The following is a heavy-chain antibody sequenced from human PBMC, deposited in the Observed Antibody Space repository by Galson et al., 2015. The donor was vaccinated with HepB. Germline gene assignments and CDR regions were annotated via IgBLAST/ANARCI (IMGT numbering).Heavy chain of an antibody. CDR1: GYSFTSYW. CDR3: ARVNYDSSGYYHLFDY. J-gene: IGHJ4*02. D-gene: IGHD3-22*01. CDR2: IYPGDSDT. V-gene: IGHV5-51*03. Sequence: QSGAEVKKPGESLKISCKGSGYSFTSYWIGWVRQMPGKGLEWMGIIYPGDSDTRYSPSFQGQVTISADKSISTAYLQWSSLKASDTAMYYCARVNYDSSGYYHLFDYWGPGTPVTVSS.